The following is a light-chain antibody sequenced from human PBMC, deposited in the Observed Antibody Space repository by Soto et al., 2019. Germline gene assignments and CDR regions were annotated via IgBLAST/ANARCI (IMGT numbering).Light chain of an antibody. J-gene: IGKJ1*01. V-gene: IGKV1-5*01. CDR2: DVS. CDR3: QQYQDHVWT. Sequence: DIQMTQSPSTLPASVGDRVTISCRASQTVERWLAWYQQKPGKAPKLLISDVSTLERGVPSRFSGSGSATEFTLTISGLQSDDFATYYCQQYQDHVWTFGQGTKV. CDR1: QTVERW.